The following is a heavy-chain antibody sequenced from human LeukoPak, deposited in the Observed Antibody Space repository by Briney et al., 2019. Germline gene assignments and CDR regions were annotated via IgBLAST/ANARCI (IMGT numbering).Heavy chain of an antibody. J-gene: IGHJ4*02. CDR1: GGSISSYY. Sequence: SETLSLTCTVSGGSISSYYWSWIRQPPGKGLEWIGYIYYSGSTNYNPSLKSRVTISVDTSKNQFSLKLSSVTAADTAVYYCARGSYDFWSGNIDYWGQGTLVTVSS. CDR3: ARGSYDFWSGNIDY. V-gene: IGHV4-59*01. CDR2: IYYSGST. D-gene: IGHD3-3*01.